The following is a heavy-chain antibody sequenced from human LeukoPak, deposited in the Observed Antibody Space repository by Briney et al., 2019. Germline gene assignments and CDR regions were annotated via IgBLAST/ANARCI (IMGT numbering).Heavy chain of an antibody. J-gene: IGHJ2*01. CDR1: GGSISSSSYY. V-gene: IGHV4-39*07. CDR2: IYYSGST. CDR3: ARVWRPYGDLIYWYFDL. Sequence: PSETLSLTCTVSGGSISSSSYYWGWIRQPPGKGLEWIGSIYYSGSTYYNPSLKSRVTISVDTSKDQFSLKLSSVTAADTAVYYCARVWRPYGDLIYWYFDLWGRGTLVTVSS. D-gene: IGHD4-17*01.